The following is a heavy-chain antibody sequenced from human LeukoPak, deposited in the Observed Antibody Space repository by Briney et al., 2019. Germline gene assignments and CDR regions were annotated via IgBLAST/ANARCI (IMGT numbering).Heavy chain of an antibody. CDR1: GFTFSTYW. V-gene: IGHV3-7*01. J-gene: IGHJ4*02. CDR2: IKEDGSEQ. CDR3: TRDSFETDIDY. D-gene: IGHD1-14*01. Sequence: GSLRLSCAVSGFTFSTYWMSWVRQAPGKGLEWVANIKEDGSEQYYVNSLKGRFTISRDNLKNSLYLQMNSLRVEDSAVYYWTRDSFETDIDYWGQGTLVTVSS.